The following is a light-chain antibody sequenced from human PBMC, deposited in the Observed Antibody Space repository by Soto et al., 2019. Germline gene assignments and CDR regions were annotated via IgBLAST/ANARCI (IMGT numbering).Light chain of an antibody. CDR2: EVS. V-gene: IGLV2-23*02. Sequence: QSVLTQPASVSGSPGQSITISCTGTSSDVGSYNLVSWYQQHPGKAPKLMIYEVSKRPSGVSNRFSGSKSGNTASLTISGLHAEDEADYYCCSYAGSSTLFGGGTKLTVL. J-gene: IGLJ2*01. CDR1: SSDVGSYNL. CDR3: CSYAGSSTL.